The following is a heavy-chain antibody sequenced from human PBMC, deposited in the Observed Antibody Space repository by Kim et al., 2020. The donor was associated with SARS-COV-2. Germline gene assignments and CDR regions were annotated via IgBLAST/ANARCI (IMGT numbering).Heavy chain of an antibody. CDR3: ARVGASGYTVDY. V-gene: IGHV3-48*02. CDR1: GFTFSIYS. J-gene: IGHJ4*02. Sequence: GGSLRLSCAASGFTFSIYSIDWVRRAPGKGLEWIISISSTSRNIYYADSVKGRFTVSRDNAENSVYLQMDSLTDEDTAIYYCARVGASGYTVDYWGQGTPVTVSS. D-gene: IGHD2-2*02. CDR2: ISSTSRNI.